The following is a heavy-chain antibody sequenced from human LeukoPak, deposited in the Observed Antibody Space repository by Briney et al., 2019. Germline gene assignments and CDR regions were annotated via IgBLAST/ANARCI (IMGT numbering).Heavy chain of an antibody. J-gene: IGHJ3*02. CDR3: ARHRSGGSQDDAFDI. D-gene: IGHD2-15*01. V-gene: IGHV3-7*01. Sequence: PGGTLRLPCAASGFTFSSYGMSWVRQAPGKGLEWVADIKQDGSEKYYVDSVKGRFTISRQNAKNSLFLQMNSLRAEDTAVYYCARHRSGGSQDDAFDIWGQGTLVTVSS. CDR2: IKQDGSEK. CDR1: GFTFSSYG.